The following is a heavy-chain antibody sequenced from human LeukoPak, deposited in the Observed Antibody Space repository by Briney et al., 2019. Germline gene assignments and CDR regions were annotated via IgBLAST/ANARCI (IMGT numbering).Heavy chain of an antibody. CDR1: GFSFSSYW. CDR3: ARDFSDQLITGERWLQFSGHAFDI. J-gene: IGHJ3*02. CDR2: IKQDESEK. D-gene: IGHD5-24*01. V-gene: IGHV3-7*01. Sequence: GGSPRLSCAASGFSFSSYWMSWVRQAPGKGLEWVANIKQDESEKYYVDSVKGRFTMSRDNAKNSLYLQMNSLRAEDTAVYYCARDFSDQLITGERWLQFSGHAFDIWGQGTMVTVSS.